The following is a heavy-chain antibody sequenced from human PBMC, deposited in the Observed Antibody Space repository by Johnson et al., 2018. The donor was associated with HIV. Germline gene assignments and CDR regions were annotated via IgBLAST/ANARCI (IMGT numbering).Heavy chain of an antibody. CDR1: GFTFRNAW. V-gene: IGHV3-15*01. CDR2: IKGKPDGETP. Sequence: VESGGGLVKPGGSLRLSCAASGFTFRNAWMNWVRQAPGKGLEWVGRIKGKPDGETPDHAAPVKGRCTLSRDDSKNTLYLKMNSLKTKDTAVYYCTTDWYRSSWYGALDAFDIWGQGTMVTVSS. J-gene: IGHJ3*02. D-gene: IGHD6-13*01. CDR3: TTDWYRSSWYGALDAFDI.